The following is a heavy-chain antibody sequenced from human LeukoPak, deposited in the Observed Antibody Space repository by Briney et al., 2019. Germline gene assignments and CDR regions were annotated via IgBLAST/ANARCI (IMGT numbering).Heavy chain of an antibody. CDR2: VNHSGGT. J-gene: IGHJ3*02. D-gene: IGHD1-26*01. Sequence: PSETLSLTCDVSGGPFRAFYWSWIRQPPGKGLEWIGEVNHSGGTNYSPSLKSRVTISLDTSKNQFSLKLSSVTAADTAVYYCARDFGVRGSFLGAFDIWGQGTMVTVSS. V-gene: IGHV4-34*01. CDR3: ARDFGVRGSFLGAFDI. CDR1: GGPFRAFY.